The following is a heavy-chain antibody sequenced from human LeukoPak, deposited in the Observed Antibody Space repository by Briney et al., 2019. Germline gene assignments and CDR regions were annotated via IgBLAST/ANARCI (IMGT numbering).Heavy chain of an antibody. V-gene: IGHV3-30*04. D-gene: IGHD2-15*01. CDR2: ISYDGSNK. CDR1: GFTFSSYA. J-gene: IGHJ5*02. CDR3: AKDYCSGGSCYSTDTAMVS. Sequence: PGRSLRLSCAASGFTFSSYAMHWVRQAPGKGLEWVAVISYDGSNKYYADPVKGRFTISRDNSKNTLYLQMNSLRAEDTAVYYCAKDYCSGGSCYSTDTAMVSWGQGTLVTVSS.